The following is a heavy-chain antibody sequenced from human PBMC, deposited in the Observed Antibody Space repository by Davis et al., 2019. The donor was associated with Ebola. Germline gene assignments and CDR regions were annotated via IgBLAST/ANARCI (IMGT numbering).Heavy chain of an antibody. CDR3: ARGRGSGGSSNNWFDP. J-gene: IGHJ5*02. D-gene: IGHD2-15*01. Sequence: SETLSLTCTVSGGSISSADYSWSWIRQPPGKGLEWIGYIYYSGSTNYNPSLKSRVTISVDTSKNQFSLRLTSVTAADTAMYYCARGRGSGGSSNNWFDPWGQGTLVTVSS. CDR1: GGSISSADYS. CDR2: IYYSGST. V-gene: IGHV4-61*08.